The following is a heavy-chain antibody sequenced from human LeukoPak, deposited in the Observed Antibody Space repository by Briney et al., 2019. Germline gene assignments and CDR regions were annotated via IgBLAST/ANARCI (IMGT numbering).Heavy chain of an antibody. CDR2: ISAYNGNT. CDR3: ARGVVKPDY. V-gene: IGHV1-18*01. J-gene: IGHJ4*02. Sequence: ASVKVSCKASGYTFTSYGISCVRQAPGQGLEWRGYISAYNGNTKYAQTPQSRVTMTTDTTPSTAYMGMRSLRSPDTRLCYCARGVVKPDYWGQGTLVTVSS. CDR1: GYTFTSYG. D-gene: IGHD2-21*01.